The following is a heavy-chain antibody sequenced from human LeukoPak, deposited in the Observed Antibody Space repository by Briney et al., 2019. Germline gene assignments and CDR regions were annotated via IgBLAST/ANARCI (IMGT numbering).Heavy chain of an antibody. D-gene: IGHD3-10*01. Sequence: GGSLRLSCAASGFTFSSYWMSWIRQAPGKGLEWVANIKQDGSEKYYVDSMKGRFTISRDNAKNSLYLQMNSLRAEDTAVYYCARDRGLKGSGSPRHVGYLDYWGQGTLVTVSS. V-gene: IGHV3-7*01. CDR3: ARDRGLKGSGSPRHVGYLDY. J-gene: IGHJ4*02. CDR2: IKQDGSEK. CDR1: GFTFSSYW.